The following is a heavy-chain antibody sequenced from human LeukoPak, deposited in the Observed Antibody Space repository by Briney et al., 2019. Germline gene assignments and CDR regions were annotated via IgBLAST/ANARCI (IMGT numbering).Heavy chain of an antibody. J-gene: IGHJ4*02. CDR1: GGSISRYY. Sequence: PSETLSLTCAVSGGSISRYYGSWVRQSPGKGLEWIGHIYYSGTTNYNPSLKSRITISVDTSKNQFSLKLNSVTAADTAVYFCARQYGNYLWDYWGQGTLVTVSS. V-gene: IGHV4-59*08. CDR2: IYYSGTT. D-gene: IGHD3-22*01. CDR3: ARQYGNYLWDY.